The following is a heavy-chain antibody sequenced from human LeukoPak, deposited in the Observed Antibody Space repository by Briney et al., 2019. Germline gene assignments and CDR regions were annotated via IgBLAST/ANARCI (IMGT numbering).Heavy chain of an antibody. CDR1: GYSFTCYW. D-gene: IGHD3-10*01. Sequence: GESLKISCKASGYSFTCYWIGWVRQMPGKGLEWMGIIYPGDSDTRYSPSFQGQVTISADKSISTAYLQWSSLKASDSAMYYCARQRGYGSGPLDYWGQGTLVTVSS. J-gene: IGHJ4*02. V-gene: IGHV5-51*01. CDR2: IYPGDSDT. CDR3: ARQRGYGSGPLDY.